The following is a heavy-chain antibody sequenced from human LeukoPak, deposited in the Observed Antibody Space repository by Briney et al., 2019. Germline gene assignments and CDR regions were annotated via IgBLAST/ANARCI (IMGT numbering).Heavy chain of an antibody. D-gene: IGHD4-17*01. CDR1: GYTFNRYG. CDR2: ISTYKGNT. CDR3: ARDRGATVTLGTFDI. J-gene: IGHJ3*02. V-gene: IGHV1-18*01. Sequence: ASVKVSCKASGYTFNRYGISWVRQAPGQGFEWMGWISTYKGNTNYAQKLQGRVTMTTDTSTSTAYMELRSLRSDDTAVYYCARDRGATVTLGTFDIWGQGTMVTVSS.